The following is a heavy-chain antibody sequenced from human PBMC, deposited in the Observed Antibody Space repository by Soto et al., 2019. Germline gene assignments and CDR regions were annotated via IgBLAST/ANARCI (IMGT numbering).Heavy chain of an antibody. CDR3: ARSGSVWFGELLGLSIGYGMDV. J-gene: IGHJ6*02. Sequence: QLELQESGPGLAKPSQTLSLTCTVSGDSTSSGTFYWNWVRQHPGKGLEWIGHIYNSGSTDYNPSLKSRITISLDTSKSLVSLKVSSVTAADTAVYFCARSGSVWFGELLGLSIGYGMDVWGHGTTVIVSS. D-gene: IGHD3-10*01. CDR2: IYNSGST. V-gene: IGHV4-31*03. CDR1: GDSTSSGTFY.